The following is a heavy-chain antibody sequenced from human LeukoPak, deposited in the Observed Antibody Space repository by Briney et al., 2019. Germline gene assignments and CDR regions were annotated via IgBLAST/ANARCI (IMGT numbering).Heavy chain of an antibody. CDR1: GYTFTNYW. CDR2: IYPGDSDT. D-gene: IGHD1-26*01. V-gene: IGHV5-51*01. CDR3: ARGYSGSYLRYYYYYMDV. Sequence: GESLKICCQGSGYTFTNYWIGCGRQIPGKGLEWLWIIYPGDSDTKYSSSFQGQTIISADESINTRYQQWSSLKASDTAMYYCARGYSGSYLRYYYYYMDVWGKGTTVTVSS. J-gene: IGHJ6*03.